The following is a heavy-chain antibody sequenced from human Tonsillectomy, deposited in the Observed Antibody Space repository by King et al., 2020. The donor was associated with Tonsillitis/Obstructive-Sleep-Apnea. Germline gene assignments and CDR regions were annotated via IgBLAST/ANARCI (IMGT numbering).Heavy chain of an antibody. CDR2: IYPGDSDT. D-gene: IGHD3-10*01. CDR3: ARSVWYYYGSGSPPSSMDV. J-gene: IGHJ6*03. Sequence: QLVQSGAEVKKPGESLKISCKGSGYSFTSYWIGWVRQMHGKGLEWMGIIYPGDSDTRYSPSFQGQVTISADKSISTAYLQWSSLKASDTAMYYCARSVWYYYGSGSPPSSMDVWGKGTTGTVSS. CDR1: GYSFTSYW. V-gene: IGHV5-51*01.